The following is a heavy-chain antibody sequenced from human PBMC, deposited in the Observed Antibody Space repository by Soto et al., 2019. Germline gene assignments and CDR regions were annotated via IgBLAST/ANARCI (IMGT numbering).Heavy chain of an antibody. D-gene: IGHD6-6*01. CDR1: GGSISSSSYY. CDR2: IYYSGST. CDR3: ASTYSSSSLGYYYYYGMDV. V-gene: IGHV4-39*01. Sequence: QLQLQESGPGLVKPSETLSLTCTVSGGSISSSSYYWGWIRQPPGKGLEWIGSIYYSGSTYYNPSLKNLVTITVGTYQNQSSLTRSSVTAADTAVYYCASTYSSSSLGYYYYYGMDVWGQGTTVTVSS. J-gene: IGHJ6*02.